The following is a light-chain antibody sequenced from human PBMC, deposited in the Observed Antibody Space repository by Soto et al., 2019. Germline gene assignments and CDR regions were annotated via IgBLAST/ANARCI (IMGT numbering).Light chain of an antibody. V-gene: IGKV1-5*03. J-gene: IGKJ4*01. CDR3: QQYSKYSIT. CDR1: QSISHW. Sequence: DIQMTQSPSTLSASVGDRVTITCRASQSISHWLAWYQQKPGKVPTVLICQASALASGVPSRFSGSGYGTEFTLTISSLQPDDFATYYCQQYSKYSITFGGGTKVEIK. CDR2: QAS.